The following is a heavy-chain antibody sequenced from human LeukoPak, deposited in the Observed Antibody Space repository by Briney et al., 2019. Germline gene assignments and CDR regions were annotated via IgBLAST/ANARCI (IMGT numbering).Heavy chain of an antibody. J-gene: IGHJ4*02. CDR2: INPGGTET. D-gene: IGHD6-19*01. Sequence: GGSLRLSCAASGFSLSNYWVTWVRQAPGTGLEWVANINPGGTETYYVEPVKGRFTISRDNAKNLVYLQMSSLRAEDSAVYHCGRFGYVAGVDLWGQGTLVTVSS. V-gene: IGHV3-7*01. CDR3: GRFGYVAGVDL. CDR1: GFSLSNYW.